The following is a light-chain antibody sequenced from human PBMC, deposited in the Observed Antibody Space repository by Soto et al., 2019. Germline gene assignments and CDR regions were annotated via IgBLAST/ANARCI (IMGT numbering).Light chain of an antibody. CDR2: DVS. Sequence: QSALTQPASVSGSPGQSITISCTGTSSDVGGYNYVSWYQQHPGKAPKLMIYDVSNRPSGVSSRFSGSKSGNTASLSISGLQPEDEADYYCSSYTSSSTVVFGGVTKLTVL. CDR3: SSYTSSSTVV. V-gene: IGLV2-14*01. J-gene: IGLJ2*01. CDR1: SSDVGGYNY.